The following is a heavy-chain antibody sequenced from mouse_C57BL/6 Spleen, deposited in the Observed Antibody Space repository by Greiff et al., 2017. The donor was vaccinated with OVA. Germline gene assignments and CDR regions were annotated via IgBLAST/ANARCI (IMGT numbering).Heavy chain of an antibody. Sequence: QVQLQQSGAELVKPGASVKISCKASGYAFSSYWMNWVKQRPGKGLEWIGQIYPGDGDTNYNGKFKGKATLTADKSSSTAYMQLSSLTSEDSAVYVCASGEELGDYFDYWGQGTTLTVSS. J-gene: IGHJ2*01. CDR2: IYPGDGDT. CDR3: ASGEELGDYFDY. V-gene: IGHV1-80*01. D-gene: IGHD4-1*01. CDR1: GYAFSSYW.